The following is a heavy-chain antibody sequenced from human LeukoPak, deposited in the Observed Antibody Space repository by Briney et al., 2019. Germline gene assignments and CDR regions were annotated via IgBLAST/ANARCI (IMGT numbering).Heavy chain of an antibody. CDR1: GFTFSSHL. D-gene: IGHD3-10*01. J-gene: IGHJ4*02. Sequence: GGSLRLSCAASGFTFSSHLMHWVRQAPGKGLVWVSRISSDGTYTNYADSVKGRFTISRDNAKNSLYLQMNSLRAEDTAVYYCARENYGSGSYPDFDYWGQGTLVTVSS. CDR3: ARENYGSGSYPDFDY. CDR2: ISSDGTYT. V-gene: IGHV3-74*01.